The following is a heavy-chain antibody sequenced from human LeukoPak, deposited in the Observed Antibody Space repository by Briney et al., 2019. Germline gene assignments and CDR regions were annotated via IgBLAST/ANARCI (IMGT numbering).Heavy chain of an antibody. V-gene: IGHV3-74*01. D-gene: IGHD3-10*01. CDR2: IDTDGITT. CDR3: ARDDVLLWFGELLYGGWFDP. J-gene: IGHJ5*02. CDR1: GFPFSTYW. Sequence: GGSLRLSCAASGFPFSTYWMHWVRQAPGKGLVWVSRIDTDGITTFYADSVKGRFTISRDNAKNSLYLQMNSLRAEDTAVYYCARDDVLLWFGELLYGGWFDPWGQGTLVTVSS.